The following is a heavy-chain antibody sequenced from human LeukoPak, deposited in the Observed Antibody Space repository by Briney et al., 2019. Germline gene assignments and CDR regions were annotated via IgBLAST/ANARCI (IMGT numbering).Heavy chain of an antibody. CDR2: IRSKAYGGTT. J-gene: IGHJ4*02. V-gene: IGHV3-49*04. CDR1: GFTFGDYA. CDR3: TRDHSSGWYNYY. Sequence: PGGSLRLSCTTSGFTFGDYAMSWVRQAPGKGLEWVGFIRSKAYGGTTEYAASVKGRFTISRDDSKSIAYLQMNSLKTEDTAVYYCTRDHSSGWYNYYWGQGTLVTVS. D-gene: IGHD6-19*01.